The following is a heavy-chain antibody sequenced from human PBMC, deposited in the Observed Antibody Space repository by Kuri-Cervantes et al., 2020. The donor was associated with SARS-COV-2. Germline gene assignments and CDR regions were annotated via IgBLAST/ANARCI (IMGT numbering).Heavy chain of an antibody. J-gene: IGHJ4*02. CDR1: GFTFSGYW. CDR3: ASLGSGKGAIDY. Sequence: GGSLRLSCAASGFTFSGYWMTWVRQAPGKGLEWVANIKEDGSQRYYVDSVEGRFTISRDNANSSLYLQMNYLGAGDTALYYCASLGSGKGAIDYWGQGTLVTVSS. D-gene: IGHD6-25*01. V-gene: IGHV3-7*01. CDR2: IKEDGSQR.